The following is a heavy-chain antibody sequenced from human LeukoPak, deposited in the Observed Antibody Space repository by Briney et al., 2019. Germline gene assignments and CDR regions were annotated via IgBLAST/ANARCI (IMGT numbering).Heavy chain of an antibody. CDR3: AREDNPLWFDP. CDR1: GFSFSNLA. CDR2: ISYDGSIR. Sequence: GGSLRLSCAASGFSFSNLAMYWVRQAPGKGLEWLAVISYDGSIRYYADSVKGRFTISRDNSNNTVHLQMNSLRPDDSALYYCAREDNPLWFDPWGQGTLVTVSS. J-gene: IGHJ5*02. D-gene: IGHD1-1*01. V-gene: IGHV3-30-3*01.